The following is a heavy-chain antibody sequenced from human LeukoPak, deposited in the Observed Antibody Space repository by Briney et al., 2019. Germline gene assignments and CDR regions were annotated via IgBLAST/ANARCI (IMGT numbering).Heavy chain of an antibody. V-gene: IGHV1-69*05. CDR2: IIPIFGTA. J-gene: IGHJ4*02. D-gene: IGHD3-3*01. CDR3: ARANDFWSGYNFDY. CDR1: GGTFSSYA. Sequence: ASVKVSCKASGGTFSSYAISWVRQAPGQGLERMGGIIPIFGTANYAQKFQGRVTITTDESTSTAYMELSSLRSEDTAVYYCARANDFWSGYNFDYWGQGTLVTVSS.